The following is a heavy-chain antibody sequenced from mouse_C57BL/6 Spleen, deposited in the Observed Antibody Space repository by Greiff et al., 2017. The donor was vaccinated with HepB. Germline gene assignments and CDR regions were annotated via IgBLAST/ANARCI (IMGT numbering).Heavy chain of an antibody. CDR2: IDPENGDT. V-gene: IGHV14-4*01. CDR1: GFNIKDDY. CDR3: TTSGYDYGSSYPFAY. D-gene: IGHD1-1*01. J-gene: IGHJ3*01. Sequence: EVQLQQSGAELVRPGASVKLSCTASGFNIKDDYMHWVKQRPEQGLEWIGWIDPENGDTEYASKFQGKATITADTSSNTAYLQLSSLTSEDTAVYYCTTSGYDYGSSYPFAYWGQGTLVTVSA.